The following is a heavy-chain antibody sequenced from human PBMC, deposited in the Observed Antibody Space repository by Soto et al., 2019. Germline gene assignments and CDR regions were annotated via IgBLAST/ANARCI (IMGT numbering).Heavy chain of an antibody. CDR2: ISWNSGSI. CDR1: GFTFDDYA. J-gene: IGHJ4*02. CDR3: AKVINGGSFDY. D-gene: IGHD2-15*01. V-gene: IGHV3-9*01. Sequence: EVQLVESGGGLVQPGRSLRLSCAASGFTFDDYAMHWVRQAPGKGLEWVSGISWNSGSIGYADSVKGRFTISTENAKNSLYLQMNSLSAEDTALSYCAKVINGGSFDYWGQGTLVTVSS.